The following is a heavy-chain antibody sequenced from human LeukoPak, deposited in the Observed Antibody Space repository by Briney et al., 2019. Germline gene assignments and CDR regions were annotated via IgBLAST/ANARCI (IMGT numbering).Heavy chain of an antibody. CDR2: IYYSGST. J-gene: IGHJ5*02. CDR3: ARQHIVVVTASNWFDP. Sequence: SETLSLTCTVSGGSISSSSYYWGWIRQPPGKVLEWIGSIYYSGSTYYNPSLKSRVTISVDTSKNQFSLKLSSVTAADTAVYYCARQHIVVVTASNWFDPWGQGTLVTVSS. V-gene: IGHV4-39*01. CDR1: GGSISSSSYY. D-gene: IGHD2-21*02.